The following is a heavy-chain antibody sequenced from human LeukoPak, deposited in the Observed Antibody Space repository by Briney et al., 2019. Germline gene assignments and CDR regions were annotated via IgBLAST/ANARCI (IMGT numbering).Heavy chain of an antibody. D-gene: IGHD2-15*01. J-gene: IGHJ4*02. Sequence: ASVKVSCKASGYILTNYAIHWVRQAPGQRLEWMGWTNAGNGNTKYSQEFQGRVTITRDTSANTAYMELSSLRSEGMAVYYCARSAEGYCSGASCSEYYFDYWGQGTLVTVSS. V-gene: IGHV1-3*02. CDR1: GYILTNYA. CDR3: ARSAEGYCSGASCSEYYFDY. CDR2: TNAGNGNT.